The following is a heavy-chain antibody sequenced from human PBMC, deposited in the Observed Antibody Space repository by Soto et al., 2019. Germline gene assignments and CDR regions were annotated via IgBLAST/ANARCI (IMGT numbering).Heavy chain of an antibody. CDR3: ARDRLDSAMVFAY. Sequence: ESGGGVVQPGRSLRLSCAASGFTFSSYAMHWVRQAPGKGLEWVAVISYDGSNKYYADSVKGRFTISRDNSKNTLDLQINSLRAEETAVYYCARDRLDSAMVFAYWGQGTLVTVSS. V-gene: IGHV3-30-3*01. J-gene: IGHJ4*02. CDR2: ISYDGSNK. CDR1: GFTFSSYA. D-gene: IGHD5-18*01.